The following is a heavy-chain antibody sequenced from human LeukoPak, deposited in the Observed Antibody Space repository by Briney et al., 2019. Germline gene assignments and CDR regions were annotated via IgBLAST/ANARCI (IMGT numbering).Heavy chain of an antibody. CDR1: GYTFTSYG. D-gene: IGHD3-22*01. CDR3: ARGFPPRRQYDSSGYYSYYFDY. CDR2: ISAYNGNT. J-gene: IGHJ4*02. V-gene: IGHV1-18*01. Sequence: ASVKVSCKASGYTFTSYGISWVRQAPGQGLEWMGWISAYNGNTHSAQKLQGRVTMTTDTSTSTAYMELRSLRSDDTAVYYCARGFPPRRQYDSSGYYSYYFDYWGQGTLVTVSS.